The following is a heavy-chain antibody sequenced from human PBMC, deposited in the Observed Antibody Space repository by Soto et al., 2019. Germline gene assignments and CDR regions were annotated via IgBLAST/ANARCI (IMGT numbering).Heavy chain of an antibody. J-gene: IGHJ6*02. V-gene: IGHV1-69*01. CDR2: IVPMFGTP. CDR3: PKTGPSTGPLSRYSGRAG. CDR1: GGTFANFI. Sequence: QVQLVQSGAEVKEPGSSVRVSCKASGGTFANFIMNWVRQTPGQGLEWMGGIVPMFGTPTYAEKFKGRVTISATGLTSTASRELTSLRSKDTAVNYWPKTGPSTGPLSRYSGRAGGGQGPPVT.